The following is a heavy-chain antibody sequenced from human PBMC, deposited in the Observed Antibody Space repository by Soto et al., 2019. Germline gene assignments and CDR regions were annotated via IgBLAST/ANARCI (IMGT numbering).Heavy chain of an antibody. Sequence: QVQLVESGGGVVQPMRSLRLSCAASGFTFSSYGMHWVRQAPGKGLEWVAVISYDGSNKYYADSVKGRFTISRDNSKNTLYLQMNSLRAEDTAVYYCAKDRVLDVWGQGTTVTVSS. CDR3: AKDRVLDV. J-gene: IGHJ6*02. V-gene: IGHV3-30*18. D-gene: IGHD3-10*01. CDR1: GFTFSSYG. CDR2: ISYDGSNK.